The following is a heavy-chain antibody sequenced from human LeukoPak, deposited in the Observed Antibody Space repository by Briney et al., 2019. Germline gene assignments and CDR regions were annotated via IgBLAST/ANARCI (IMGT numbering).Heavy chain of an antibody. CDR3: ARDPYSGNYGNDYYYYMDV. D-gene: IGHD1-26*01. Sequence: GGSLRLSCAASGFTFSSYAMSWVRQAPGKGLEWVSYISSSGSTIYYADSVKGRSTISRDNAKNSLYLQMDSLGPEDTAVYYCARDPYSGNYGNDYYYYMDVWGKGTTVTISS. V-gene: IGHV3-48*04. J-gene: IGHJ6*03. CDR2: ISSSGSTI. CDR1: GFTFSSYA.